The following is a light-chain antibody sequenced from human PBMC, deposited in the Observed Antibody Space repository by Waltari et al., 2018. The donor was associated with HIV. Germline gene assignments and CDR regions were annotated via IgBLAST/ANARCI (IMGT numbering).Light chain of an antibody. Sequence: DIEMTQSASTLSASVRDRVTPTCRASQNINKYLAWYQQKPGKAPNILIYKASSLESGVPSRFSGSGSGTDFTLTISSLQPDDFAPYYCQQYNTYPRTFGQGTKVEIK. CDR3: QQYNTYPRT. CDR1: QNINKY. V-gene: IGKV1-5*03. CDR2: KAS. J-gene: IGKJ1*01.